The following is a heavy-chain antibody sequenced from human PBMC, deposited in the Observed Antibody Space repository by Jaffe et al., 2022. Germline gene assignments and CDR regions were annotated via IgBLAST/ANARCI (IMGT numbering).Heavy chain of an antibody. CDR3: ARPQWLDPLDAFDI. CDR2: IYYSGST. J-gene: IGHJ3*02. D-gene: IGHD6-19*01. V-gene: IGHV4-61*01. CDR1: GGSVSSGSYY. Sequence: QVQLQESGPGLVKPSETLSLTCTVSGGSVSSGSYYWSWIRQPPGKGLEWIGYIYYSGSTNYNPSLKSRVTISVDTSKNQFSLKLSSVTAADTAVYYCARPQWLDPLDAFDIWGQGTMVTVSS.